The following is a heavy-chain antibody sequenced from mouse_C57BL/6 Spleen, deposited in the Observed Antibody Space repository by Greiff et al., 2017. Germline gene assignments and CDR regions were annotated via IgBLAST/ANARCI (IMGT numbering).Heavy chain of an antibody. V-gene: IGHV1-55*01. CDR1: GYTFTSYW. CDR3: ARDSSYWYFDV. J-gene: IGHJ1*03. D-gene: IGHD1-1*01. Sequence: QVHVKQPGAELVKPGASVKMSCKASGYTFTSYWITWVKQRPGQGLEWIGDIYPGSGSTNYNEKFKSKATLTVDTSSSTAYMQLSSLTSEDSAVYYCARDSSYWYFDVWGTGTTVTVSS. CDR2: IYPGSGST.